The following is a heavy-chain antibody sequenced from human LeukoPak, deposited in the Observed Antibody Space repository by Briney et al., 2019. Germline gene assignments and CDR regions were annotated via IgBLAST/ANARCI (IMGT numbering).Heavy chain of an antibody. CDR2: ISSRSSDT. V-gene: IGHV3-21*05. CDR1: GFTFSRYS. CDR3: ARDTDYGGNSEDWFDP. J-gene: IGHJ5*02. D-gene: IGHD4-23*01. Sequence: KPGGSLRLSCAASGFTFSRYSMNWVRQAPGKGLEWVSHISSRSSDTYYADSVKGRFTISRDNAKNSLYLQMNSLRAEDTAVYYCARDTDYGGNSEDWFDPWGQGTLVTVSS.